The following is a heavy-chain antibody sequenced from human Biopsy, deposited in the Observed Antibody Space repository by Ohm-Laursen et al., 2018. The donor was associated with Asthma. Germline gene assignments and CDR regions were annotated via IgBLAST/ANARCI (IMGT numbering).Heavy chain of an antibody. V-gene: IGHV3-9*01. CDR1: GFSFDDWA. Sequence: SLRLSCAASGFSFDDWALHWVRQAPGKGLEGVSRISWNSGNIDYADSVKGRFTISRDNAKNSLYLQMQSLRPEDTAFYYCAKSADYYDSTDYLDFWGRGTLVTVSS. CDR3: AKSADYYDSTDYLDF. CDR2: ISWNSGNI. J-gene: IGHJ4*03. D-gene: IGHD3-22*01.